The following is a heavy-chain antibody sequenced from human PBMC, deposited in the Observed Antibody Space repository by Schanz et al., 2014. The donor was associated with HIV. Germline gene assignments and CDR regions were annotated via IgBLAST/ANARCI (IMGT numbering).Heavy chain of an antibody. J-gene: IGHJ6*02. CDR3: AKVARWDYYNMDV. CDR2: ISYDGSNK. Sequence: QVQLVESGGGVVQPGRSLRLSCAASGFTFSSYGMHWVRQAPGKGLEGVTFISYDGSNKYYADSVKGRFTISRDNSKNTLYLQMNSLRAEDTAVYHCAKVARWDYYNMDVWGQGTTVTVSS. CDR1: GFTFSSYG. V-gene: IGHV3-30*18.